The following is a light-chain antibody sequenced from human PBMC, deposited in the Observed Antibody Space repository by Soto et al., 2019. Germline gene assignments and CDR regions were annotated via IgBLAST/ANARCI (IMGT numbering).Light chain of an antibody. CDR3: CSQAGGYTSIL. CDR1: STDIDNYNF. V-gene: IGLV2-23*01. CDR2: DGS. J-gene: IGLJ2*01. Sequence: QSVLTQPPSVSGSPGQSITISCSGTSTDIDNYNFVSWYQQHPGQAPTLIIYDGSERPSGVSSRFSGSRSDNTASLTISGLQAEDEADYYCCSQAGGYTSILFGGGTQLTVL.